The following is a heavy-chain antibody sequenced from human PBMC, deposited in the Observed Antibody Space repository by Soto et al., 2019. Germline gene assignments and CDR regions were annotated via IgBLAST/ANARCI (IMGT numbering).Heavy chain of an antibody. D-gene: IGHD3-10*01. J-gene: IGHJ6*02. CDR2: IYHSGST. CDR3: ASIMPTTMVRGVMAYYYGMDV. V-gene: IGHV4-4*02. CDR1: GGSISSSNW. Sequence: SETLSLTCSVSGGSISSSNWWSWVRQPPGKGLEWIGEIYHSGSTNYNPSLKSRVTISVDKSKNQFSLKLSSVTAADTAVYYCASIMPTTMVRGVMAYYYGMDVWGQGTTVTVSS.